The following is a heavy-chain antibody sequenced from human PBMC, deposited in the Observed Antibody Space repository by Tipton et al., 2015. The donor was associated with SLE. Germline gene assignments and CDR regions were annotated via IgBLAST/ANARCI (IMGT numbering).Heavy chain of an antibody. D-gene: IGHD6-13*01. Sequence: TLSLTCAVSGGSISSGGYSWSWIRQPPGKGLEWIGYIYHSGSTNYNPSLKSRVTISVDTSKNQFSLKLSSVTAADTAVYYCARVVAAAGTAFDIWGQGTMVTVSS. CDR3: ARVVAAAGTAFDI. V-gene: IGHV4-30-2*01. CDR2: IYHSGST. CDR1: GGSISSGGYS. J-gene: IGHJ3*02.